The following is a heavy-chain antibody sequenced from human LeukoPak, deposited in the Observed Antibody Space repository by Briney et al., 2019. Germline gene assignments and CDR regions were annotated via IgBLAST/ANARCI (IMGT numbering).Heavy chain of an antibody. J-gene: IGHJ4*02. V-gene: IGHV1-69*04. CDR1: GGTFSSYA. Sequence: SVKVSCKASGGTFSSYAISWVRQAPGQGLEWMGRIIPILGIANYAQKFQGRVTITADKSTSTAYIELSSLRSEDTAVYYCASSYDYTRYYFDYWGQGTLVTVSS. CDR2: IIPILGIA. CDR3: ASSYDYTRYYFDY. D-gene: IGHD4-11*01.